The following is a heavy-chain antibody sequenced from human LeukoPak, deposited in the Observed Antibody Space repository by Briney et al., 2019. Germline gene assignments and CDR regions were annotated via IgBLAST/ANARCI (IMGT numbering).Heavy chain of an antibody. V-gene: IGHV4-61*02. J-gene: IGHJ4*02. CDR1: GGSISSGNYY. CDR3: ARGLYYYASGSYNFDY. CDR2: IYTSGST. Sequence: PSETLSLTCTVSGGSISSGNYYWSWIRQPAGKGLEWIGRIYTSGSTNFHPSLKSRVTISVDTSKNQFSLKLRSVTAADTAVYYCARGLYYYASGSYNFDYWGQGTLVTVSS. D-gene: IGHD3-10*01.